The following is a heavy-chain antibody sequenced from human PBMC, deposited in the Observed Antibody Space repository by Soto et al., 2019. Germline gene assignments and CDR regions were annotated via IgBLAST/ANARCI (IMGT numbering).Heavy chain of an antibody. Sequence: QVQLEESGGGVVQPGKSLRLSCAASGFSFSTYGMHWVRQAPGKGLEWVAVIWYDGSNRYYADSVKGRFTISRDKSKNTLFLQMNSLRVEDTVVYYCARDKGMVGTDYWGQGTLVTVSS. D-gene: IGHD1-26*01. CDR2: IWYDGSNR. CDR3: ARDKGMVGTDY. CDR1: GFSFSTYG. J-gene: IGHJ4*02. V-gene: IGHV3-33*01.